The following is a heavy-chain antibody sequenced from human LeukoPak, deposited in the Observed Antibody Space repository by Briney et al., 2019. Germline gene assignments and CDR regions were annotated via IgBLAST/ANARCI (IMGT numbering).Heavy chain of an antibody. J-gene: IGHJ4*02. CDR1: GGTFSSYA. CDR3: ARDYGDYYFDY. Sequence: SVKVSCKASGGTFSSYAISWVRQAPGQGLEWMGGIIPVFGTANYTQKFQGRVTITADESTSTAYMELSSLRSEDTAVYYCARDYGDYYFDYWGQGTLVTVSS. CDR2: IIPVFGTA. D-gene: IGHD4-17*01. V-gene: IGHV1-69*13.